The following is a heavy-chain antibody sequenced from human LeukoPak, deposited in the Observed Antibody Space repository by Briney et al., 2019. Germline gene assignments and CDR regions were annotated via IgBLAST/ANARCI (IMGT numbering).Heavy chain of an antibody. J-gene: IGHJ4*02. CDR3: ARDGDVMITFGGVIN. CDR1: GGTFSSYA. D-gene: IGHD3-16*01. CDR2: IIPIFGTA. V-gene: IGHV1-69*06. Sequence: ASVKVSCKASGGTFSSYAISWVRQAPGQGLEWMGGIIPIFGTANYAQKFQGRVTITADKSTSTAYMELRSLRSDDTAVYYCARDGDVMITFGGVINWGQGTLVTVSS.